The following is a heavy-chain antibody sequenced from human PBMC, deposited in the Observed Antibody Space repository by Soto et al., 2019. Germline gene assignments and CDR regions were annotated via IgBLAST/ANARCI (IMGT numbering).Heavy chain of an antibody. CDR1: GYTFTSYA. Sequence: GASVKVSCKASGYTFTSYAMHWVRQAPGQRLEWMGCSNAGNGNTKYSQKFQGRVTITRDTSASTAYMELSSLRSEDTAVYYCARDLYFDGHKTYAMDVWGQGTTVTVSS. D-gene: IGHD3-9*01. CDR3: ARDLYFDGHKTYAMDV. V-gene: IGHV1-3*01. CDR2: SNAGNGNT. J-gene: IGHJ6*02.